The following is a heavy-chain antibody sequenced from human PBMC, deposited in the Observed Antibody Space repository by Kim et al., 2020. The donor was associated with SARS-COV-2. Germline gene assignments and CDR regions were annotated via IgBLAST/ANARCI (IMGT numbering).Heavy chain of an antibody. CDR3: AKDRSGSYYGWFDP. CDR1: GFTFSSYG. Sequence: GGSLRLSCAASGFTFSSYGMHWVRQAPGKGLEWVAVISYDGSNKYYADSVKGRFTISRDNSKNTLYLQMNSLRAEDTAVYYCAKDRSGSYYGWFDPWGQGTLVTVSS. J-gene: IGHJ5*02. D-gene: IGHD1-26*01. CDR2: ISYDGSNK. V-gene: IGHV3-30*18.